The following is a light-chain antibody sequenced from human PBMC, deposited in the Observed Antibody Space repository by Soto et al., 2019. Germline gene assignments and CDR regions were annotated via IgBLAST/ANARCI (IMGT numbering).Light chain of an antibody. CDR2: AAS. Sequence: DIQMTHSPSAISASVLYIVTITFRSSQGISSYLAWFQQTPGKVPKRLIYAASSLQSGVPSRFSGSGFGTDFTLTISSLQPEDSATYYCLKDRSHFWKFGQGTKVDIK. CDR3: LKDRSHFWK. J-gene: IGKJ1*01. CDR1: QGISSY. V-gene: IGKV1-17*03.